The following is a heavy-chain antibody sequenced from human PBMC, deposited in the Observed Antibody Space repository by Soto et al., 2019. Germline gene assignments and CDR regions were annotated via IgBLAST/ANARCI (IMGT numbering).Heavy chain of an antibody. CDR3: AKNSESSAYSSFDY. CDR1: GFTFSSYW. Sequence: GGSLRLSCAASGFTFSSYWMHWVHQAPGKGLVWVSRMNSDGSSITYADSVKGRFTISRDSAKNTMYLQVHSLRAEDMAVYYCAKNSESSAYSSFDYWGQGSLVIVSS. D-gene: IGHD3-22*01. CDR2: MNSDGSSI. J-gene: IGHJ4*02. V-gene: IGHV3-74*01.